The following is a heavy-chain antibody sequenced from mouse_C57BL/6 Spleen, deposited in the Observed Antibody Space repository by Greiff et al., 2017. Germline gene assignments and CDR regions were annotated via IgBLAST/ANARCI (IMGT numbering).Heavy chain of an antibody. J-gene: IGHJ2*01. CDR3: TSGYYGNGDY. CDR1: GYTFTDYE. Sequence: QQSGAELVRPGASVTLSCKASGYTFTDYEMHWVKQTPVHGLEWIGAIDPETGGTAYNQKFKGKAILTADKSSSTAYMELRSLTSEDSAVYYCTSGYYGNGDYWGQGTTLTVSS. V-gene: IGHV1-15*01. CDR2: IDPETGGT. D-gene: IGHD2-1*01.